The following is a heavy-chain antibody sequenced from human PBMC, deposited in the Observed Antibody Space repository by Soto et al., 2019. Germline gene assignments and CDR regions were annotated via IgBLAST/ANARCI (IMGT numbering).Heavy chain of an antibody. CDR1: GYTFTSYA. J-gene: IGHJ4*02. CDR3: ARSHDYGKFPLDY. Sequence: QVQLVQSGAEVKKPGASVKVSCKASGYTFTSYAMHWVRQAPGQRLEWMRWINAGNGNTKYSQKFQGRVTITRDTSASTAYMELSSLRSEDTAVYYCARSHDYGKFPLDYWGQGTLVTVSS. CDR2: INAGNGNT. D-gene: IGHD4-17*01. V-gene: IGHV1-3*01.